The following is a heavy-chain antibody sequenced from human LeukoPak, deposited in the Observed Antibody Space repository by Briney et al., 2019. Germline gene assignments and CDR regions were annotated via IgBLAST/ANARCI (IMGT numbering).Heavy chain of an antibody. CDR1: GFSFSNFA. CDR3: AKGLNSGFYSASDY. V-gene: IGHV3-23*01. CDR2: ISGSGDNT. D-gene: IGHD3-22*01. Sequence: GGSLRLSCAASGFSFSNFAMSRVRQAPGQGLEWVSTISGSGDNTYSADSVKGRLTISRDNSKNTLSLQMNSLRAEDTAVYYCAKGLNSGFYSASDYWGQGTLVTVSS. J-gene: IGHJ4*02.